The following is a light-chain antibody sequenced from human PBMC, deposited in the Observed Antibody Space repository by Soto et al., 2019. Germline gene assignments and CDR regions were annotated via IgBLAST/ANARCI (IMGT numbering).Light chain of an antibody. CDR1: QSVTTSY. J-gene: IGKJ1*01. CDR3: QQSYSTPRT. V-gene: IGKV3-20*01. CDR2: GTS. Sequence: EIVLTQSPGTLSLSPGERATLSCRTSQSVTTSYLAWYQQKPGQAPRLLIYGTSNRATGIPDRFSGSGSATDFTLTISSLQPEDFATYYCQQSYSTPRTFGQGTKVDIK.